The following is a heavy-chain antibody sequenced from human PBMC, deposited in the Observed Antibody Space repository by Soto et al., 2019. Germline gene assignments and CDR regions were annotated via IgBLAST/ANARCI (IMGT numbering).Heavy chain of an antibody. CDR2: IIYDGSTQ. CDR3: AKDRMGAGVRGYFDY. J-gene: IGHJ4*02. D-gene: IGHD3-10*01. Sequence: QVQLVESGGGVVQPGRSLRLSCAASGFTFSSYGMHWVRQAPGKGLEWLAVIIYDGSTQYYADSVKGRFTISRDNSKSTLYLQKNSLRAEDTAVYYCAKDRMGAGVRGYFDYWGQGTLVTVSS. V-gene: IGHV3-30*18. CDR1: GFTFSSYG.